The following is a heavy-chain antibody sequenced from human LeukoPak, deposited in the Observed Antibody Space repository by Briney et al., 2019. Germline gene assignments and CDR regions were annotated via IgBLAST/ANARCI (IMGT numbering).Heavy chain of an antibody. CDR1: GFTFSGYS. J-gene: IGHJ4*02. Sequence: GGSLRLSCAASGFTFSGYSMNWVRQAPGKGLEWVSSISGNKNYIYYADSVGGRFTISRDNARDSLFLQMDSLRAEDTGVYYCARDPHNPGPIDYWGQGTLVTVSS. CDR2: ISGNKNYI. V-gene: IGHV3-21*01. CDR3: ARDPHNPGPIDY.